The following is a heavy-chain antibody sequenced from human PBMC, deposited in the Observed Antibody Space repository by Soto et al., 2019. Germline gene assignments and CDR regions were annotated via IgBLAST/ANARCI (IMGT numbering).Heavy chain of an antibody. CDR3: ARDLGFCSSTSCYVAAFDI. Sequence: GGSLRLSCAASGFTFSDYYMSWIRQAPGKGLECVSYISDSGNTIYYADSVKGRFTISRDNSKNSLYLQMNSLRAEDTAVYYSARDLGFCSSTSCYVAAFDIWGQGTMVTVSS. J-gene: IGHJ3*02. CDR2: ISDSGNTI. D-gene: IGHD2-2*01. V-gene: IGHV3-11*01. CDR1: GFTFSDYY.